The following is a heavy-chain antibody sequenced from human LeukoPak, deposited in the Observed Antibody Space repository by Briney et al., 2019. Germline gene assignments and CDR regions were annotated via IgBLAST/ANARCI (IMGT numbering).Heavy chain of an antibody. V-gene: IGHV3-13*01. CDR3: ARGQQHRYYYGGMDV. CDR2: IGTAGDT. D-gene: IGHD6-13*01. J-gene: IGHJ6*01. CDR1: GFTFSSYD. Sequence: GGSLRLSCAASGFTFSSYDMHWVRHATGKGLEWVSAIGTAGDTYYPGSVKGRFTISRENAKNSLYLQMNSLRAGDTAVYYCARGQQHRYYYGGMDVWGQGTTVTVSS.